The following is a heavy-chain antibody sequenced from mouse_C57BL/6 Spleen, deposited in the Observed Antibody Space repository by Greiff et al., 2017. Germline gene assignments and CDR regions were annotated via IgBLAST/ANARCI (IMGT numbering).Heavy chain of an antibody. D-gene: IGHD4-1*01. CDR2: ISDGGSYT. CDR3: ARDGATWDLDY. CDR1: GFTFSSYA. J-gene: IGHJ2*01. V-gene: IGHV5-4*01. Sequence: EVQLVESGGGLVKPGGSLKLSCAASGFTFSSYAMSWVRQTPEKRLEWVATISDGGSYTYYPDNVKGRFTISRDNAKNNLYLQMSHLKSEDTAMYYCARDGATWDLDYWGQGTTLTVSS.